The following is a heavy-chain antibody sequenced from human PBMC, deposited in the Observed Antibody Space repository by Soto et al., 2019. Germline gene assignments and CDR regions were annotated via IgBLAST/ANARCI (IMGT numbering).Heavy chain of an antibody. Sequence: QVQLVQSGAEVKKPGASGKVSCKASGYTFTDYYIHWGRQAPGQGLGWMGWINPNSGGANYAQKFQGRVTMTRDTSISTAYMELSSLRSDDTAVYYCARPYDSSGYYYFDYWGQGTLVTVSS. D-gene: IGHD3-22*01. CDR1: GYTFTDYY. J-gene: IGHJ4*02. V-gene: IGHV1-2*02. CDR3: ARPYDSSGYYYFDY. CDR2: INPNSGGA.